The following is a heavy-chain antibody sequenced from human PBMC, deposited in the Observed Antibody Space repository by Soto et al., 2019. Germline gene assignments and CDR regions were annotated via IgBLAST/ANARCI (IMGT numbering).Heavy chain of an antibody. Sequence: QVQLVESGGGVVQPGRSLRLSCAASGFTFSSYGMHWVRQAPGKGLEWVAVIWYDGSNKYYADSVKGRFTISRDNSKNTLYLQMNSLRAEDTAVYYWARGEVAAADDFDYWGQGTLVTVSS. J-gene: IGHJ4*02. V-gene: IGHV3-33*01. CDR1: GFTFSSYG. D-gene: IGHD6-13*01. CDR2: IWYDGSNK. CDR3: ARGEVAAADDFDY.